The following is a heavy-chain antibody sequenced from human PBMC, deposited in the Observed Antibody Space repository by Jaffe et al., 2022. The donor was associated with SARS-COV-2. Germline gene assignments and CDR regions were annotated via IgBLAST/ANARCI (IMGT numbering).Heavy chain of an antibody. V-gene: IGHV3-11*01. CDR2: ISSSGGTI. Sequence: QVQLVESGGGLVKPGGSLRLSCAASGFTFGDYYMSWIRQAPGKGLEWVAHISSSGGTIYYADSVKGRFTISRDNAKKSLYLQMNSLRAEDTAIYYCARVRGAGRPLQIDYWGQGTLVTVSS. CDR3: ARVRGAGRPLQIDY. CDR1: GFTFGDYY. J-gene: IGHJ4*02. D-gene: IGHD6-6*01.